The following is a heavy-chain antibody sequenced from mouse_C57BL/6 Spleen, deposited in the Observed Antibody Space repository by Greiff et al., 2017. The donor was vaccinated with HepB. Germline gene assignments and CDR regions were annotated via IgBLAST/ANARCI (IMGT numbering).Heavy chain of an antibody. CDR1: GYTFTDYY. D-gene: IGHD2-3*01. V-gene: IGHV1-76*01. CDR3: AMYAIYDVLLYAMDY. CDR2: IYPGSGNT. Sequence: VQLQQSGAELVRPGASVKLSCKASGYTFTDYYINWVKQRPGQGLEWIARIYPGSGNTYYNEKFKGKATLTAENSSSTTYMQLSSLASEDSAVYFCAMYAIYDVLLYAMDYWGQGTSVTVSS. J-gene: IGHJ4*01.